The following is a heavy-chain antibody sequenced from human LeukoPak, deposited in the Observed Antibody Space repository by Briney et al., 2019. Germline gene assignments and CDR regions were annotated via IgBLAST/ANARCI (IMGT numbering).Heavy chain of an antibody. D-gene: IGHD3-22*01. Sequence: ASVKVSCKASGYTFTSYAMHWVRQAPGQRLEWMGWINAGNSNTKYSQKFQGRVTITRDTSASTAYMELSSLRSEDTAVYYCARVPYYDSSGYDYPIDYWGQGTLVTVSS. J-gene: IGHJ4*02. CDR2: INAGNSNT. V-gene: IGHV1-3*01. CDR1: GYTFTSYA. CDR3: ARVPYYDSSGYDYPIDY.